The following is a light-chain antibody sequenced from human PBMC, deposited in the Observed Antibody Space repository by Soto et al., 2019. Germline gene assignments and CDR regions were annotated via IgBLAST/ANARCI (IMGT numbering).Light chain of an antibody. CDR2: EVS. CDR3: SSYAGSYIPVV. Sequence: QSALTQPPSASGSPGQSVTISCTGTSSDVGGYNYVSWYQQHPGKAPKLMIYEVSKRPSGVPDRFSGSKSGNTASLTVSGLQAEDEADYYCSSYAGSYIPVVFGGGTKVTVL. CDR1: SSDVGGYNY. J-gene: IGLJ2*01. V-gene: IGLV2-8*01.